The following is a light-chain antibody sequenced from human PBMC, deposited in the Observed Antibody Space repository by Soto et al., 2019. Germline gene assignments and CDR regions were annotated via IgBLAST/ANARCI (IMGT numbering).Light chain of an antibody. V-gene: IGKV3-11*01. J-gene: IGKJ3*01. CDR1: QSVGSN. CDR2: DAS. Sequence: EIVLTQSPATLSLSPGERATLSRRASQSVGSNLAWYQQKPGQAPRLLIYDASNRATGIPARFSGNGSGTNFTLTISSLEPEDFAVYYCQQRSNGPLFTFGPGTKVDIK. CDR3: QQRSNGPLFT.